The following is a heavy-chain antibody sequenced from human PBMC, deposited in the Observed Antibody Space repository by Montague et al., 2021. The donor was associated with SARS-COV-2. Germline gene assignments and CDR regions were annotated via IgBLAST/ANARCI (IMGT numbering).Heavy chain of an antibody. V-gene: IGHV4-30-2*01. J-gene: IGHJ4*02. CDR2: VHHSGNS. CDR1: GGSVSSAGYS. D-gene: IGHD4-17*01. CDR3: ASYRDYGDYF. Sequence: TLSLTCGVSGGSVSSAGYSWYWIREPPGKGLEWIGHVHHSGNSYYNPSLKSRVTISRDGPKNQFSLTVTAVTAADTAVYYCASYRDYGDYFWGQGALVTVAP.